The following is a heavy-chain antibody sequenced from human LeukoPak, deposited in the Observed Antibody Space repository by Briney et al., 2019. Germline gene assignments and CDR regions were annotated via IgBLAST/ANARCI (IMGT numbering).Heavy chain of an antibody. Sequence: ASVKVSYKASGYTFTVYYMHWVRQAPGQGLEWMGWINPNSGGTNYAQKFQGRVTITRDTSISTAYMELSRLRSDDTAVYYCARDRGVRGVTTALGYWGRGTLVTVSS. CDR3: ARDRGVRGVTTALGY. CDR2: INPNSGGT. V-gene: IGHV1-2*02. CDR1: GYTFTVYY. D-gene: IGHD3-10*01. J-gene: IGHJ4*02.